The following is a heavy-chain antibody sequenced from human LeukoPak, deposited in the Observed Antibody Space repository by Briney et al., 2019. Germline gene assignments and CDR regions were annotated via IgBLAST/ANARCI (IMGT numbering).Heavy chain of an antibody. CDR3: ARVRTGGRDFDY. Sequence: ASVKVSCKASGYTFTGYYMHWVRQAPGQGLEWMGWINPNSGGTNYAQKFQGRVTMTRGTSSSTAYMELSRLRSDDTAVYYCARVRTGGRDFDYWGQGTLVTVSS. V-gene: IGHV1-2*02. CDR2: INPNSGGT. D-gene: IGHD3/OR15-3a*01. CDR1: GYTFTGYY. J-gene: IGHJ4*02.